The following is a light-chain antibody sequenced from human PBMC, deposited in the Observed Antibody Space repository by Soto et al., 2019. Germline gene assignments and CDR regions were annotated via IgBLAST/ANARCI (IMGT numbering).Light chain of an antibody. CDR1: SSDVGGYNY. J-gene: IGLJ1*01. CDR3: SSFTSTSTPYV. CDR2: DVS. Sequence: QSALTQPASVSGSPGQSITISCTGTSSDVGGYNYVSWFQQHPGQAPKLMIYDVSNRTSGVSNRFSGSKSGNTASLTISGLQAEDEADYYCSSFTSTSTPYVFGTGTKLTVL. V-gene: IGLV2-14*01.